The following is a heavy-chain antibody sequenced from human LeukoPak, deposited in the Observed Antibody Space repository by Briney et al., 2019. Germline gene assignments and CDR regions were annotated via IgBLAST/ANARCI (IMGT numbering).Heavy chain of an antibody. J-gene: IGHJ5*02. CDR1: GGSISSYY. D-gene: IGHD2-15*01. V-gene: IGHV4-4*09. CDR2: IYTSGST. CDR3: AVVAATPGIDP. Sequence: KPSETLSLTCTVSGGSISSYYWSWIRQPPGKGLEWIGYIYTSGSTNYNPSLKSRVTISVDTSKNQFSLKLSSVTAADTAVYYCAVVAATPGIDPWGQGTLVTVSS.